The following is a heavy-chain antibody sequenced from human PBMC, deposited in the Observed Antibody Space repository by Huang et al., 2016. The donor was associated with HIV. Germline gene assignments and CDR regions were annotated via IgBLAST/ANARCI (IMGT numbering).Heavy chain of an antibody. V-gene: IGHV3-30*18. CDR1: GFSFSDSG. Sequence: QVQLVESGGGVVEPGRSLRVSCAASGFSFSDSGMHCVRQAPGKGLGWVAVISYDGRNKFYADSVEGRFTISRDNSKNTVYLQMNSLRAGDTAVYYCAKDRRAYYYGSGIEYWGQGARVTVSS. D-gene: IGHD3-10*01. J-gene: IGHJ4*02. CDR3: AKDRRAYYYGSGIEY. CDR2: ISYDGRNK.